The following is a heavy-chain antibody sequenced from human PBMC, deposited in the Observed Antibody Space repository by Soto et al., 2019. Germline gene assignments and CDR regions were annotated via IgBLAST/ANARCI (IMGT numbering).Heavy chain of an antibody. Sequence: GGSLRLSCAASGFTFSSYSMNWVRQAPGKGLEWVSSISSSSSYIYYADSVKGRFTISRDNAKNSLYLQMNSLRAEDTAVYYCARDGYYDFWSGARVDIWGQGTMVTVSS. J-gene: IGHJ3*02. D-gene: IGHD3-3*01. CDR2: ISSSSSYI. CDR3: ARDGYYDFWSGARVDI. CDR1: GFTFSSYS. V-gene: IGHV3-21*01.